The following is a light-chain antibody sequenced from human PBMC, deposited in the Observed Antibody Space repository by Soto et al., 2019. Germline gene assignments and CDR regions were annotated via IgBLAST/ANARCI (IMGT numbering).Light chain of an antibody. CDR2: GAS. CDR1: QSVSSN. CDR3: QQYNSWPPYT. Sequence: EIVMTQSPATLSVSPGERATLSCRASQSVSSNLAWYQQKTGQAPRLLIYGASTRATGIPARFSGSGSGTEFTLTISSRQSEEFAVYYCQQYNSWPPYTFGQGTKLEIK. V-gene: IGKV3-15*01. J-gene: IGKJ2*01.